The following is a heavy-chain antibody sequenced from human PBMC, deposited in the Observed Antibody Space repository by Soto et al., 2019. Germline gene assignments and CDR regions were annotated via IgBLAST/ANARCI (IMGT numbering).Heavy chain of an antibody. CDR1: GFTFSSYW. V-gene: IGHV3-7*01. CDR2: IKQDGSEK. Sequence: GGSLRLSCAASGFTFSSYWMSWVRQAPGKGLEWVANIKQDGSEKYYVDSVKGRFTISRDNAKNSLYLQMNSLRAEDTAVYYCARARVNDYGDPRYFDYWGQGTLVTVSS. CDR3: ARARVNDYGDPRYFDY. J-gene: IGHJ4*02. D-gene: IGHD4-17*01.